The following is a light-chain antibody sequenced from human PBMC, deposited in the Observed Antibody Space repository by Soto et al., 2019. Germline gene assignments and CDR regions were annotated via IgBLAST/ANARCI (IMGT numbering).Light chain of an antibody. CDR2: DAS. Sequence: EIVLTQSPATLSLSPGERATLSCRASQSVRSYLAWYQQKPGQAPRLLIYDASSRATGIPARFSGSGSGTDFTLTISSLEPEDFAVYYCQQRSNWPWTFGQGTKVEIK. J-gene: IGKJ1*01. CDR1: QSVRSY. V-gene: IGKV3-11*01. CDR3: QQRSNWPWT.